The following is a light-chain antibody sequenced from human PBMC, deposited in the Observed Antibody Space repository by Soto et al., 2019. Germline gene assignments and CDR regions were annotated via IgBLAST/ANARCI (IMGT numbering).Light chain of an antibody. V-gene: IGKV3-20*01. Sequence: EIVLTQSPGTLSLSPGERATLSCRASQSVSSSYLAWYQQKPGQAHRLLIYGASSRAPGIPDRFSGSGSGTDFTLTISRLEPEDFAVYYCQQYGSSPGYTFGQGTKLEIK. CDR3: QQYGSSPGYT. CDR1: QSVSSSY. J-gene: IGKJ2*01. CDR2: GAS.